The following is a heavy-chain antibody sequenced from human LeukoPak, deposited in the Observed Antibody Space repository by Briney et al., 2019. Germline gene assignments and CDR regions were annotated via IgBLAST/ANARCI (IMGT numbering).Heavy chain of an antibody. CDR2: IRAHNGDT. Sequence: GASVKVSCKASGYTFTSYAISWVRQAPGQGLEWMGWIRAHNGDTNHAQQLQGRVTMTTDTSTRTAYMELRSLRSEDTAVYYCARGEFICTINTCYASALDSWGQGTLSPYPQ. V-gene: IGHV1-18*01. D-gene: IGHD2-2*01. CDR1: GYTFTSYA. J-gene: IGHJ4*02. CDR3: ARGEFICTINTCYASALDS.